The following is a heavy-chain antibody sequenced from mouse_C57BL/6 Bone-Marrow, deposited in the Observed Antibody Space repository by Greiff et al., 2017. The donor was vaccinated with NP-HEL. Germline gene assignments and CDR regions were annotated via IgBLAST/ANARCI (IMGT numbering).Heavy chain of an antibody. Sequence: EVNLVESGGGLVKPGGSLKLSCAASGFTFSSYTMSWVRQTPEKRLEWVATISGGGGNTYYPDSVKGRFTISRDNAKNTLYLQMSSLRSEDTALYYCARHEGDYPFAYWGQGTLVTVSA. CDR3: ARHEGDYPFAY. CDR2: ISGGGGNT. J-gene: IGHJ3*01. CDR1: GFTFSSYT. V-gene: IGHV5-9*01. D-gene: IGHD2-4*01.